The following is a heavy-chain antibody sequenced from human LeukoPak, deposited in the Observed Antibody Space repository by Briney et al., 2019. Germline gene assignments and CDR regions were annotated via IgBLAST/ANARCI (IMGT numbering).Heavy chain of an antibody. V-gene: IGHV4-4*07. CDR1: GGSISSYY. Sequence: SETLSLTCTVSGGSISSYYWSWIRQPAGKGLEWIGRIYTSGSTNYNPSLKSRVTMSVDTSKNQFSLKLSSVTAADTAVYYCARASNYYGSGSYHTNYYYMDVWGKGTTVTISS. CDR3: ARASNYYGSGSYHTNYYYMDV. CDR2: IYTSGST. J-gene: IGHJ6*03. D-gene: IGHD3-10*01.